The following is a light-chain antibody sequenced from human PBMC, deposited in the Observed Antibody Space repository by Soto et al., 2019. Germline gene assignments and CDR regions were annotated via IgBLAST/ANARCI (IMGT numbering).Light chain of an antibody. J-gene: IGLJ1*01. CDR2: DVS. Sequence: QSALTQPASVSGSPGPSITISCTGTSSDVGGYNYVSWYQQQPGKAPKFMIYDVSNRPSGVSNRFSGSKSGNTASLTTAGLQAEDEAEYYCGSDTTSNTRQIVFGTGTKLTVL. CDR3: GSDTTSNTRQIV. CDR1: SSDVGGYNY. V-gene: IGLV2-14*01.